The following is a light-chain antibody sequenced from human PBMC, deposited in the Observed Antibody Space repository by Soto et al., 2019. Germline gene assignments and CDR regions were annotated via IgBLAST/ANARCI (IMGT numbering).Light chain of an antibody. CDR2: EVS. Sequence: QSALTQPASVSGSPGQSITISCTGTSSDIGAYIYVSWYQQHPGNAPTLVVYEVSNRPSGVSNRFSGSKSGNTASLTISGLQAEDEADYYCCSYAGSSTWVFGGGTKLTVL. J-gene: IGLJ3*02. V-gene: IGLV2-14*01. CDR1: SSDIGAYIY. CDR3: CSYAGSSTWV.